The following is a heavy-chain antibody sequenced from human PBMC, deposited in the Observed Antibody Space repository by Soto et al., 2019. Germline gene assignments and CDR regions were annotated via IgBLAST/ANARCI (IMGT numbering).Heavy chain of an antibody. CDR3: ARGRGERWRGYYYYYMHA. D-gene: IGHD3-3*01. CDR2: MNPNSGNT. V-gene: IGHV1-8*01. J-gene: IGHJ6*03. Sequence: ASVKVSCKASGYTFSSYDINWVRQATGQGLEWMGWMNPNSGNTGYAQKFQGRVTMTRNTSISTAYMELSSLRSEDTAVYYCARGRGERWRGYYYYYMHARGKATTATAP. CDR1: GYTFSSYD.